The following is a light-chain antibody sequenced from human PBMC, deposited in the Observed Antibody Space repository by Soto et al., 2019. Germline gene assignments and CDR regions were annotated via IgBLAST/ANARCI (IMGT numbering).Light chain of an antibody. CDR2: DVS. CDR1: NSDIGGYNY. V-gene: IGLV2-11*01. J-gene: IGLJ3*02. Sequence: QSALTQPRSVSGSPGQSVTISCTGTNSDIGGYNYASWYQQHPGKAPKVMIYDVSRPPSGVPDRSSGSKSGNTASLTISGPQAEEEAYYYCCSYAGNNNLWVFGGGTKLTVL. CDR3: CSYAGNNNLWV.